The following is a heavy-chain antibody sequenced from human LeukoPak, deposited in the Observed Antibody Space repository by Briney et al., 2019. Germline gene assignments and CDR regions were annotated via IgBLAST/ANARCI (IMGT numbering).Heavy chain of an antibody. D-gene: IGHD4-17*01. J-gene: IGHJ4*02. CDR2: IIPIFGTA. CDR3: AVDNVITTVTTDY. V-gene: IGHV1-69*05. CDR1: GGTFSSYA. Sequence: SVKVSRKASGGTFSSYAISWVRQAPGQGLEWMGRIIPIFGTANYAQKFQGRVTITTDESTSTAYMELSSLRSEDTAVYYCAVDNVITTVTTDYWGQGTLVTVSS.